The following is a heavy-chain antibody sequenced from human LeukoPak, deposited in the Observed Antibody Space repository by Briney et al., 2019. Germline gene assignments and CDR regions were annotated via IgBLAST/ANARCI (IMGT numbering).Heavy chain of an antibody. D-gene: IGHD6-13*01. CDR1: GFTFSTFA. CDR2: ISGRGNNT. V-gene: IGHV3-23*01. CDR3: ARAYSSNLYDY. J-gene: IGHJ4*02. Sequence: GGSLRLSCAASGFTFSTFAMSWVRQAPGKGLEWVSSISGRGNNTYYADSVKGRFTISRDNSKNTLHLQVNSLRAEDTAIYYYARAYSSNLYDYWAQGTLVTVSS.